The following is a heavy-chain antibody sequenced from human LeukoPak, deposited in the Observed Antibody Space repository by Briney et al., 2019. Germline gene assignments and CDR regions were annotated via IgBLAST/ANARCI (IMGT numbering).Heavy chain of an antibody. D-gene: IGHD1-26*01. CDR3: TRESGAFSPFGF. Sequence: SVTLSLTCGVSGGSIITTNWWSWVRQPPGKGLEWIGEVHLNGATNYNPSLESRVSMSIDKSKNQLSLKLSSVTAADTATYYCTRESGAFSPFGFWGQGTLVTVSS. V-gene: IGHV4-4*02. CDR2: VHLNGAT. CDR1: GGSIITTNW. J-gene: IGHJ4*02.